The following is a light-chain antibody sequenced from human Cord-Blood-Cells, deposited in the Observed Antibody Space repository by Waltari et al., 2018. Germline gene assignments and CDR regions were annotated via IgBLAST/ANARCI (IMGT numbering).Light chain of an antibody. CDR1: QSVSSN. J-gene: IGKJ2*03. CDR2: GAS. CDR3: QQYNNWPLS. V-gene: IGKV3-15*01. Sequence: EIVMPQPPATLSVSPGERDTLSCRASQSVSSNLAWYQQKPGQAPRLLIYGASTRATGIPARFSGSGSGTEFTLTISSLQSEDFAVYYCQQYNNWPLSFGQGTKLEIK.